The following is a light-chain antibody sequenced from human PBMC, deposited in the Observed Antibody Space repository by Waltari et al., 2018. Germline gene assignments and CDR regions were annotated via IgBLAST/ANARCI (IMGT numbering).Light chain of an antibody. CDR1: QSVDAGV. CDR3: QQYRWAPHT. CDR2: GTS. J-gene: IGKJ2*01. V-gene: IGKV3-20*01. Sequence: VLTQSPGTLSLSPGERATLSCRASQSVDAGVLAWFQQKPGQSPRLLIYGTSTRAAGVPDRFSGSGSETDSTLTISTLEPEDFAVYYCQQYRWAPHTFGQGTKLEIK.